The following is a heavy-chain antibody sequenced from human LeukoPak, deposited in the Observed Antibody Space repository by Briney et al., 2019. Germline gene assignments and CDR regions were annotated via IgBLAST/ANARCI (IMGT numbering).Heavy chain of an antibody. V-gene: IGHV4-34*01. CDR2: INHSGST. Sequence: PSETLSLTCAVYGGSFSGYYWSWIRQPPGKGLEWIGEINHSGSTNYNPSLKSRVTISVDTSKNQFSLKLSSVTAADTAVYYCARGILRGYCSGGSCYFLGWFDPWGQGTLVTVSS. CDR1: GGSFSGYY. CDR3: ARGILRGYCSGGSCYFLGWFDP. J-gene: IGHJ5*02. D-gene: IGHD2-15*01.